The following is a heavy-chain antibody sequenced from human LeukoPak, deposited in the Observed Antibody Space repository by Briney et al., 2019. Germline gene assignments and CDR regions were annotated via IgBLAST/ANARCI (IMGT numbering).Heavy chain of an antibody. CDR3: AKEGGSGSYYPGAFDY. CDR2: ISWNSGSI. CDR1: GFTFDDYA. D-gene: IGHD3-10*01. V-gene: IGHV3-9*01. Sequence: GGSLRLSCAASGFTFDDYAMHWVRQAPGKGLEWVSGISWNSGSIGYADSVKGRFTISRDNAKNSLYLQMNSPRAEDTALYCCAKEGGSGSYYPGAFDYWGQGTLVTVSS. J-gene: IGHJ4*02.